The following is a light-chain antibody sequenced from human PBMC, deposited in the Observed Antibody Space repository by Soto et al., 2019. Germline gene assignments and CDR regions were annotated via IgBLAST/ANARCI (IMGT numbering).Light chain of an antibody. CDR2: GAS. CDR1: QSLSSY. CDR3: LQYGSSPSYT. V-gene: IGKV3-20*01. Sequence: EIVLTQSPGTLSLSPGERATLSCRASQSLSSYLAWYQQKPGQAPRLLIYGASSRATGIPDRFSGSGSGTHFTLTISRLEPEDFAVYYCLQYGSSPSYTFGQGTKLEIK. J-gene: IGKJ2*01.